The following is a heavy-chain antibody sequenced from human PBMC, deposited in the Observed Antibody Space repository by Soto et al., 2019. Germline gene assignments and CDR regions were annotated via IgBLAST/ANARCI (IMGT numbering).Heavy chain of an antibody. Sequence: SETLSLTCTVSGGSISSGDYYWGWIRQPPGKGLEWIGYIYYSGSTYYNPSLKSRVTISVDTSKNQFSLKLSSVTAADTAVYYCAREKNGRGYSGYDYYREYYFDYWGQGTLVTVSS. CDR3: AREKNGRGYSGYDYYREYYFDY. V-gene: IGHV4-30-4*01. J-gene: IGHJ4*02. D-gene: IGHD5-12*01. CDR2: IYYSGST. CDR1: GGSISSGDYY.